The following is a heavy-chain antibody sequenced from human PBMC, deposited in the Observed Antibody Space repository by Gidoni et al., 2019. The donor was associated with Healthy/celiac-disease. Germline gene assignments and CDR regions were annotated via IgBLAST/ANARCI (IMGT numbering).Heavy chain of an antibody. CDR2: ISSSSSYI. Sequence: EVQLVESGGGLVKPGGSLRLSCAASGFTFSSYSMNWVRQAPGKGLEWVSSISSSSSYIYYADSVKGRFTISRDNAKNSLYLQMNSLRAEDTAVYYCARLFTPGYSGRHSADYWGQGTLVTVSS. CDR1: GFTFSSYS. D-gene: IGHD1-26*01. J-gene: IGHJ4*02. CDR3: ARLFTPGYSGRHSADY. V-gene: IGHV3-21*01.